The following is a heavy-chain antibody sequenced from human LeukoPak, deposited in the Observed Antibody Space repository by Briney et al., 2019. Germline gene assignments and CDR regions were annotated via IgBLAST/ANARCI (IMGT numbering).Heavy chain of an antibody. CDR1: GFTFSSYS. D-gene: IGHD1-1*01. CDR2: ISSSSSTI. J-gene: IGHJ4*02. Sequence: PGGSLRLSCAASGFTFSSYSMNWVRQAPGKGLEWVSYISSSSSTIYYADSVKGRFTISRDNAKNSLYLQMNSLRAEDTAVYYCARDLWSSNNWAIPPGPDYWGQGPVVTVSS. V-gene: IGHV3-48*01. CDR3: ARDLWSSNNWAIPPGPDY.